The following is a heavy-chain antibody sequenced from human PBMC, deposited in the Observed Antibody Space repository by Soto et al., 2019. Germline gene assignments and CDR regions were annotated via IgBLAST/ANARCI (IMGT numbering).Heavy chain of an antibody. V-gene: IGHV3-33*01. CDR3: ARDGNRGVYYYYMDV. Sequence: QVLLVESGGGVVQPGRSLRLSCAASGFTLSSYGMHWVRQAPGKGLEWVAVIWYDGSNKYYADSVKGRFTISRDNSKNTVYLQMNRLRAEDTAVYHCARDGNRGVYYYYMDVWGKGTTVTVSS. CDR1: GFTLSSYG. D-gene: IGHD3-10*01. J-gene: IGHJ6*03. CDR2: IWYDGSNK.